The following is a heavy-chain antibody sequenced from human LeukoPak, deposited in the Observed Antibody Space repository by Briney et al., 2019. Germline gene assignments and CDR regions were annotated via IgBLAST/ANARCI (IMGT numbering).Heavy chain of an antibody. V-gene: IGHV3-30*18. D-gene: IGHD6-13*01. CDR2: ISYDGSNK. CDR3: AKGPSSSWSIGGYGDY. CDR1: GFTFSSYG. Sequence: GGSLRLSCAASGFTFSSYGMHWVRQAPGKGLEWVAVISYDGSNKYYADSVKGRFTISRDNSKNTLYLQMNSLRAEDTAVYYCAKGPSSSWSIGGYGDYWGQGTLVTVSS. J-gene: IGHJ4*02.